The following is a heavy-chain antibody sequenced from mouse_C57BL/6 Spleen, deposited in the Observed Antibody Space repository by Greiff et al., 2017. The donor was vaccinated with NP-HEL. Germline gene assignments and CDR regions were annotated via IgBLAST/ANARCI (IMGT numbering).Heavy chain of an antibody. J-gene: IGHJ3*01. CDR1: GYTFTDYN. CDR3: ARGTGVYYGYDGFAY. Sequence: EVQLQQSGPELVKPGASVKMSCKASGYTFTDYNMHWVKQSHGKSLEWIGYINPNNGGTSYNQKFKGKATLTVNKSSSTAYMELRSLTSEDSAVYYCARGTGVYYGYDGFAYWGQGTLVTVSA. V-gene: IGHV1-22*01. CDR2: INPNNGGT. D-gene: IGHD2-2*01.